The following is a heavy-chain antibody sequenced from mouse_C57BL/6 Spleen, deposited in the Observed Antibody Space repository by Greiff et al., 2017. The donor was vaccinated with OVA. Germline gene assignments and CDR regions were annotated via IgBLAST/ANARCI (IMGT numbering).Heavy chain of an antibody. J-gene: IGHJ4*01. CDR2: IDPSDSYT. CDR1: GYTFTSYW. Sequence: VQLQQPGAELVMPGASVKLSCKASGYTFTSYWMHWVKQRPGQGLEWIGEIDPSDSYTNYNQKFKGKSTLTVDKSSSTAYMQLSILTSEDSAVYYCASPNSNYGGAMDYWGQGTSVTVSS. D-gene: IGHD2-5*01. CDR3: ASPNSNYGGAMDY. V-gene: IGHV1-69*01.